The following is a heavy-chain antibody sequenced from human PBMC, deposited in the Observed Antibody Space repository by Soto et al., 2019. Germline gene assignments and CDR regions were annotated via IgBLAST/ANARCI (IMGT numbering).Heavy chain of an antibody. CDR1: GYSISSDYY. D-gene: IGHD2-2*01. J-gene: IGHJ2*01. CDR2: IYHSRST. Sequence: PSETLSLTCAVSGYSISSDYYWGWIRQPPGKGLEWIGAIYHSRSTYYNPSLRSRVTISADTSKNQFSLNLSSVTAADTAVYFCAREARTLDWYFDLWGRGTLVTVSS. V-gene: IGHV4-38-2*01. CDR3: AREARTLDWYFDL.